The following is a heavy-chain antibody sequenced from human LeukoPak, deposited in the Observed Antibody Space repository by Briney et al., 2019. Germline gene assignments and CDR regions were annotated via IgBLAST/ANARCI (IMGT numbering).Heavy chain of an antibody. J-gene: IGHJ6*03. D-gene: IGHD4-17*01. Sequence: SETLSLTCAVYGGSFSDYYWIWIRQSPGKGLEWLGQINHSGSANYNPSLKSRITISVDSSKNQFSLELTSVTAADTAVYYCARQGASYGDYVWGYYHMDVWGRGTTVTVSS. CDR1: GGSFSDYY. CDR2: INHSGSA. V-gene: IGHV4-34*01. CDR3: ARQGASYGDYVWGYYHMDV.